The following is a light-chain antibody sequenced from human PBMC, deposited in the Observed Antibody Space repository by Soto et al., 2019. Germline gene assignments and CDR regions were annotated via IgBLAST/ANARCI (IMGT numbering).Light chain of an antibody. CDR1: SSDIGAGFD. J-gene: IGLJ1*01. Sequence: QSVLTQPPSVSGATGQRVTISCTGSSSDIGAGFDVHWYQHLPGTAPKLLIYGNTNRPSGVPGRFSGSKSGTSASLVITGLQAEDEADYYCQSYENSRTGFYFFGTGTKVTVL. CDR3: QSYENSRTGFYF. CDR2: GNT. V-gene: IGLV1-40*01.